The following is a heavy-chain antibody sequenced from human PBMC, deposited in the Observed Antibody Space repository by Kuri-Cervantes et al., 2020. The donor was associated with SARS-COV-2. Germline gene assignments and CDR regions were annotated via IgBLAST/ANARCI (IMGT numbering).Heavy chain of an antibody. Sequence: GGSLRLSCVASGFTFSNAWMNWVRQAPGKGLVWVSRINPDGSYTDNADSVKGRFTLSRDNAKNMLFLQMNSLRAEDTAVYYCVRDGDHWNFDYWGQGTLVTVSS. CDR1: GFTFSNAW. J-gene: IGHJ4*02. CDR3: VRDGDHWNFDY. D-gene: IGHD1-1*01. V-gene: IGHV3-74*01. CDR2: INPDGSYT.